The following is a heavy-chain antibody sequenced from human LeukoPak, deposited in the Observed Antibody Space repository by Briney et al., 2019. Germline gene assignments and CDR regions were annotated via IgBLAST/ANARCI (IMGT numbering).Heavy chain of an antibody. J-gene: IGHJ4*02. CDR1: GFTFSSYG. CDR3: ARAYYHDSSGYYRAGGYYFDY. CDR2: ISYDGINK. Sequence: PGGSLRLSCAASGFTFSSYGMHWVRQAPGKGMEWVAVISYDGINKYYADSVKGRFTISRDISKNTLYLQMNSLRAEDTAVYYCARAYYHDSSGYYRAGGYYFDYWGQGTLVTVSS. V-gene: IGHV3-30-3*01. D-gene: IGHD3-22*01.